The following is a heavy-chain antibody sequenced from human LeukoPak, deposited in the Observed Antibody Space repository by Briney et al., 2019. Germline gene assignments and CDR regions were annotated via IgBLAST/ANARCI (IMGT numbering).Heavy chain of an antibody. J-gene: IGHJ4*02. D-gene: IGHD5-12*01. Sequence: GGSLRHSCAASGFTFSTNAMSWVRQAPGKGLEWVSAISGRTGSTYYSDSVKGRFTISRDNSKSTLYLQMDSLRAEDTAVYYCAKCGNSGCHLIDYWGKGILVTSSS. CDR3: AKCGNSGCHLIDY. CDR1: GFTFSTNA. CDR2: ISGRTGST. V-gene: IGHV3-23*01.